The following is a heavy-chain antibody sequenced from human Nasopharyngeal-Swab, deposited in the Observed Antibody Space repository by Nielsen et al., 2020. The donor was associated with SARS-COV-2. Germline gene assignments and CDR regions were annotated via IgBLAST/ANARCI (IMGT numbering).Heavy chain of an antibody. CDR2: IYPGDSDT. V-gene: IGHV5-51*01. Sequence: GESLQISCKGSGYSFTSYWIGWVRQMPGKGLEWMGIIYPGDSDTRYSPSFQGQVTISADKSISTAYLQWSSLKASDTAMYYCARQMDYYGSGSPPGYWGQGTLVTVSS. CDR3: ARQMDYYGSGSPPGY. D-gene: IGHD3-10*01. CDR1: GYSFTSYW. J-gene: IGHJ4*02.